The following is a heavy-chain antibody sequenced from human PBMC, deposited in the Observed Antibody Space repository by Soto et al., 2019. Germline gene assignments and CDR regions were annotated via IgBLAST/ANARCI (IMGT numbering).Heavy chain of an antibody. J-gene: IGHJ4*02. CDR3: ARSGGGIAAAGPGPFFNF. CDR1: GGSISSYY. Sequence: SETLSLTCTVSGGSISSYYWSWIRQPPGKGLEWIGYIYYSGSTNYNPSLKSRVTISVDTSKNQFSLNLGSVTAADTAVYYCARSGGGIAAAGPGPFFNFWGQGTLVTVFS. V-gene: IGHV4-59*08. D-gene: IGHD6-13*01. CDR2: IYYSGST.